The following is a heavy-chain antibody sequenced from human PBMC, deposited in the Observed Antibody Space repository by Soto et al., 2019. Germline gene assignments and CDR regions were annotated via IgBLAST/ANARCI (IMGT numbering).Heavy chain of an antibody. CDR3: ARPLGISVYYYGMDV. CDR2: IYSGGNT. CDR1: GFTVSSNY. Sequence: EVQLVESGGGLVQPGGSLRLSCAASGFTVSSNYMSWVRQAPGKGLEWVSVIYSGGNTYYADSVKGRFTISRDNSKNTLYLQMNSLRAEDTAVYYCARPLGISVYYYGMDVWGQGTTVTVSS. D-gene: IGHD6-13*01. V-gene: IGHV3-66*04. J-gene: IGHJ6*02.